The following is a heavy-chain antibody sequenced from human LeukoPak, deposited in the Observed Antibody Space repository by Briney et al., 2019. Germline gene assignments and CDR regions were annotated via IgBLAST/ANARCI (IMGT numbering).Heavy chain of an antibody. Sequence: GGSLRLSCAASGFTFSSYAMSWVRQAPGKGLEWVSAISGSGGSTYYADSVKGRFTISRDNSKNTLYLQMNSLRAEDTAVYYCAKDLEFGGWYLRSYSDYWGQGTLATVSS. CDR3: AKDLEFGGWYLRSYSDY. V-gene: IGHV3-23*01. CDR1: GFTFSSYA. D-gene: IGHD6-19*01. J-gene: IGHJ4*02. CDR2: ISGSGGST.